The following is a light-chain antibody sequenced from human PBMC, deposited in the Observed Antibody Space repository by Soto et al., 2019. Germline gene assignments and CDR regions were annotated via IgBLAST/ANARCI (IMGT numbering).Light chain of an antibody. CDR3: QHLNSYPIT. J-gene: IGKJ5*01. Sequence: DIQMTQSPSSLSASVGDRVTITCQASQNINNYLNWYQQKPGRAPKLLIYDASNLEAGVPSRFRGSGSGTDFTLTISSLQPEDFATYYCQHLNSYPITFGQGTRLEIK. CDR2: DAS. V-gene: IGKV1-33*01. CDR1: QNINNY.